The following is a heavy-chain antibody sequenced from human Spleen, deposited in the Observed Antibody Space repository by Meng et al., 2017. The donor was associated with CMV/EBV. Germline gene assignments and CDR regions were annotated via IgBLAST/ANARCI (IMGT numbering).Heavy chain of an antibody. CDR2: INPNGGAT. J-gene: IGHJ4*02. CDR1: GNTFIAYY. V-gene: IGHV1-2*06. Sequence: VSGNTFIAYYLQWVRQAPGQGPEWMGRINPNGGATIFAQTFQARVALTWDTSISTGYMELGSLTSDDTAVYYCATWDHDTSGFWDYWGPGTLVTVSS. D-gene: IGHD3-22*01. CDR3: ATWDHDTSGFWDY.